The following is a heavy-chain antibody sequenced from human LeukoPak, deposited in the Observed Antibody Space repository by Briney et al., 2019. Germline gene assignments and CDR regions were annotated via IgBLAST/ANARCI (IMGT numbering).Heavy chain of an antibody. Sequence: GGALRLSCAASGFTFSSYWMSWVRQAPGKGLEWVANIKQDGSEKYYVDSVKGRFTISRDNAKNSLYLQMNSLRAEDTAVYYCARLREIPVFGVVTKSTSYFDYWGQGTLVTVSS. CDR3: ARLREIPVFGVVTKSTSYFDY. CDR1: GFTFSSYW. D-gene: IGHD3-3*01. J-gene: IGHJ4*02. CDR2: IKQDGSEK. V-gene: IGHV3-7*01.